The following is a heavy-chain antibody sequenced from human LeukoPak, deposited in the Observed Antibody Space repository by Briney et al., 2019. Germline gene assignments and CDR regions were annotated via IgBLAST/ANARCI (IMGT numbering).Heavy chain of an antibody. CDR2: ITTSSSYM. V-gene: IGHV3-21*01. D-gene: IGHD6-19*01. Sequence: PGGSLRLSCAASGFTFSSYWMHWVRQAPGEGLVWVSSITTSSSYMFYADSVRGRFTISRDNAENSLYLQMNSLRDEDTAVYYCARDPYSGGYGAYYYYYMDVWGKGTTVTVSS. CDR3: ARDPYSGGYGAYYYYYMDV. J-gene: IGHJ6*03. CDR1: GFTFSSYW.